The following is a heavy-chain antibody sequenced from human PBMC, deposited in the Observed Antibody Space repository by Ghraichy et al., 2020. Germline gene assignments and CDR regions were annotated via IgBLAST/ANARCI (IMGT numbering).Heavy chain of an antibody. D-gene: IGHD2-2*01. V-gene: IGHV1-18*01. CDR1: GYTFTSYG. CDR3: ARVGSGGIEYQLLGRGYYYYYMDV. CDR2: ISAYNGNT. Sequence: ASVKVSCKASGYTFTSYGISWVRQAPGQGLEWMGWISAYNGNTNYAQKLQGRVTMTTDTSTSTAYMELRSLRSDDTAVYYCARVGSGGIEYQLLGRGYYYYYMDVWGKGTTVTVSS. J-gene: IGHJ6*03.